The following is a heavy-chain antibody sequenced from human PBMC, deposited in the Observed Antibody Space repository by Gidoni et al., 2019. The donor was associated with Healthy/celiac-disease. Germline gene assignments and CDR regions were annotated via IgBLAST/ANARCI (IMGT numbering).Heavy chain of an antibody. Sequence: EVQLVESGGGWVKPGRSLRLSCTAAGFTFGDYAMSWFRQAPGKGLEWVGFIRSKAYGGTTEYAASVKGRFTISRDDSKSIAYLPMNSLKTEDTAVYYCTRGELEPDYYYGMDVWGQGTTVTVSS. CDR3: TRGELEPDYYYGMDV. CDR1: GFTFGDYA. J-gene: IGHJ6*02. D-gene: IGHD1-1*01. CDR2: IRSKAYGGTT. V-gene: IGHV3-49*05.